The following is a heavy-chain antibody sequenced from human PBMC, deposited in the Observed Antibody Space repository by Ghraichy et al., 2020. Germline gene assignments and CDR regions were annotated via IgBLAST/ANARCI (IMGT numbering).Heavy chain of an antibody. Sequence: GESLNISCAASGFTFSSYWMYWVRQAPGKGLVWVSRINTDGTDTYYADSVEGRFTISRDNAKNTVYLQMNSLRAEDTAVYYCARDLRIHNYWGQGTLVTVSS. D-gene: IGHD2-15*01. CDR1: GFTFSSYW. CDR3: ARDLRIHNY. V-gene: IGHV3-74*01. CDR2: INTDGTDT. J-gene: IGHJ4*02.